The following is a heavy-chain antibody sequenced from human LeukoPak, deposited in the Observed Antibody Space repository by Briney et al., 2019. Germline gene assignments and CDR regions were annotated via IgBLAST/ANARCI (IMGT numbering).Heavy chain of an antibody. CDR2: IYPGDSDT. Sequence: GESLKISCNASGYTFTNYWIGWVRQMPVKGLEWMGTIYPGDSDTRYSPSFQGHVTISADRSISTAYLQWSSLRASDSAMYYCARRAYSHEWFDPWGQGTLVTVSS. D-gene: IGHD5-12*01. J-gene: IGHJ5*02. CDR1: GYTFTNYW. V-gene: IGHV5-51*01. CDR3: ARRAYSHEWFDP.